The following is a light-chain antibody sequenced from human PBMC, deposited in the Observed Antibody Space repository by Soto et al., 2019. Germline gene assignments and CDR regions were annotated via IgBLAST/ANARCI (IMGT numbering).Light chain of an antibody. CDR3: AAWDDSLNGLYV. J-gene: IGLJ1*01. V-gene: IGLV1-44*01. CDR1: SSNIGSNT. CDR2: SNN. Sequence: QSVLTQPPSASGTPGQRVTISCSGSSSNIGSNTVNWYQQLPGTAPKLLIYSNNQRPSGVPDRFSGSKSGTSASLAISVHQSEDEADYYCAAWDDSLNGLYVFGTGTKVTVL.